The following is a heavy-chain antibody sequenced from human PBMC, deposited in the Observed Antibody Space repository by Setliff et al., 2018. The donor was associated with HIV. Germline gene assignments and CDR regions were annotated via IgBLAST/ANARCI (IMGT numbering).Heavy chain of an antibody. V-gene: IGHV4-59*01. CDR1: GGSISSYY. D-gene: IGHD3-10*01. CDR2: IYYSGST. Sequence: SETLSLTCTVSGGSISSYYWSWIRQPPGKGLEWIGYIYYSGSTNYNPSLKSRVTISVDTSKNQFSLKLSSVTAADTAVYYCARGAELLWFGELHNIPYFDYWGQGTLVTISS. J-gene: IGHJ4*02. CDR3: ARGAELLWFGELHNIPYFDY.